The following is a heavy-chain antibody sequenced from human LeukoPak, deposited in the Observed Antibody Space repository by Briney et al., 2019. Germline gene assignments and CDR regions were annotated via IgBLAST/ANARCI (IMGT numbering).Heavy chain of an antibody. J-gene: IGHJ5*02. Sequence: PSETLSLTCTVPGGSISSGSYYWSWIRQPAGKGLEWIGRIYTSGSTNYNPSLKSRVTISVDTSKNQFSLKLSSVTAADTAVYYCARDRAGGWFDPWGQGTLVTVSS. CDR3: ARDRAGGWFDP. CDR2: IYTSGST. D-gene: IGHD3-10*01. V-gene: IGHV4-61*02. CDR1: GGSISSGSYY.